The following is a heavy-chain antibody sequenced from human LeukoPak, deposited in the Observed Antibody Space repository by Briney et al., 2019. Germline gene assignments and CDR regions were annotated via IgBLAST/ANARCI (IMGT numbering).Heavy chain of an antibody. Sequence: NPGGSLRLSCAASGFTFSSYAMSWVRQAPGKGLEWVSAISGGGGSTYYADSVKGRFTISRDNSKNTLYLQMNSLRAEDTAVYYCAKGCEGGGSCYFDVWGKGTTVTVSS. CDR2: ISGGGGST. J-gene: IGHJ6*03. CDR1: GFTFSSYA. D-gene: IGHD2-15*01. CDR3: AKGCEGGGSCYFDV. V-gene: IGHV3-23*01.